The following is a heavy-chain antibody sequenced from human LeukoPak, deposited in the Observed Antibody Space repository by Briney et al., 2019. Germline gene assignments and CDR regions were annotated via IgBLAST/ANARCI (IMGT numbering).Heavy chain of an antibody. Sequence: SETLSLTCTVSGGSISSSSYYWGWIRQPPGKGLEWIGSIYYSGSTYYNPSLKSRVTISVDTSKNQFSLKLSSVTAADTAVYYCARLNDYCSSTSCYRSPPYFDYWGQGTLATVSS. CDR1: GGSISSSSYY. J-gene: IGHJ4*02. D-gene: IGHD2-2*02. CDR3: ARLNDYCSSTSCYRSPPYFDY. CDR2: IYYSGST. V-gene: IGHV4-39*01.